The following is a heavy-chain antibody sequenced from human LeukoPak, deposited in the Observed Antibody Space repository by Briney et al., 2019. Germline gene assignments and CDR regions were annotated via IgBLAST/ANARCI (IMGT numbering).Heavy chain of an antibody. CDR3: TRHPETPIVGPPHDY. CDR2: IRIKANSYAT. V-gene: IGHV3-73*01. CDR1: GFTFSASA. J-gene: IGHJ4*02. Sequence: PGGSLRLSCAASGFTFSASAMHWVRQASGKGLEWVGRIRIKANSYATAYAASVKGRFTISRDDSKNTAYLQMNSLKTEDTAVYYCTRHPETPIVGPPHDYWGQGTLVTVSS. D-gene: IGHD1-26*01.